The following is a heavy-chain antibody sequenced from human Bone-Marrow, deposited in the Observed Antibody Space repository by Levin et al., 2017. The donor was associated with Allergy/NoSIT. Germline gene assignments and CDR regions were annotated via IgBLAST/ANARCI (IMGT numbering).Heavy chain of an antibody. Sequence: GESLKISCAASGFTFSSYEMNWVRQAPGKGLEWVSYISSSGSTIYYADSVKGRFTISRDNAKNSLYLQMNSLRAEDTAVYYCARGRRLGYCTGGVCYTLLDYWGQGTLVTVSS. J-gene: IGHJ4*02. V-gene: IGHV3-48*03. D-gene: IGHD2-8*02. CDR1: GFTFSSYE. CDR3: ARGRRLGYCTGGVCYTLLDY. CDR2: ISSSGSTI.